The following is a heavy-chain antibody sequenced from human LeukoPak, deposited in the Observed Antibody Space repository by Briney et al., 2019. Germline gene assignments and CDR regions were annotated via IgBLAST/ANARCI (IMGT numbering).Heavy chain of an antibody. V-gene: IGHV4-34*01. CDR3: ARGSGRYDILTGHTVNWFDP. J-gene: IGHJ5*02. CDR2: IIHSGST. D-gene: IGHD3-9*01. Sequence: SETLSLTCAVYGDSFSGYYWSWIRQPPGKGLEWIGEIIHSGSTNYNPSLKSRVTISVDTSKNQFSLKLSSVTAADTAVYYCARGSGRYDILTGHTVNWFDPWGQGTLVTVSS. CDR1: GDSFSGYY.